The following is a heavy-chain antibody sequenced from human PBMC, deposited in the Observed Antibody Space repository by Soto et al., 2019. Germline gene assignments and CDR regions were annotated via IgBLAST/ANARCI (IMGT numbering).Heavy chain of an antibody. Sequence: PGESLKISCKGSGYSFTSYWIGWVRQMPGKGLEWMGIIYPGDSDTRYSPSFQGQVTISADKSISTAYLQWSSLKASDTAMYYCARGGYCSSTSCYDYYGMDVWGQGTTVTVSS. V-gene: IGHV5-51*01. CDR2: IYPGDSDT. D-gene: IGHD2-2*01. CDR1: GYSFTSYW. CDR3: ARGGYCSSTSCYDYYGMDV. J-gene: IGHJ6*02.